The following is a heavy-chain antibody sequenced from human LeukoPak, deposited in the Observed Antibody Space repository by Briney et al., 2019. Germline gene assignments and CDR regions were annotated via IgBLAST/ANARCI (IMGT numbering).Heavy chain of an antibody. CDR3: AREPGIVATFDWYFDL. Sequence: GSSVKVSCKASGGTFSSYAISWVRQAPGQGLEWMGRIIPILGIANYAQKFQGRVTITADKSTSTAYMELSSLRSEDTAVYYCAREPGIVATFDWYFDLWGRGTLVTVSS. V-gene: IGHV1-69*04. CDR1: GGTFSSYA. D-gene: IGHD5-12*01. CDR2: IIPILGIA. J-gene: IGHJ2*01.